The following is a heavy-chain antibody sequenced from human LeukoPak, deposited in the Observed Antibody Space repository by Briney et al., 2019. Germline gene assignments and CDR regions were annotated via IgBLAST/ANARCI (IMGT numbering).Heavy chain of an antibody. CDR1: GYTLTELS. J-gene: IGHJ5*02. V-gene: IGHV1-24*01. CDR2: FDPEDGET. Sequence: ASVTVSCKVSGYTLTELSMHWVRQAPGKGLEWMGGFDPEDGETIYAQKFQGRVTMTEDTSTDTAYMELSSLRSEDTAVYYCATDQVKLWSGYSTSYNWFDPWGQGTLVTVSS. CDR3: ATDQVKLWSGYSTSYNWFDP. D-gene: IGHD3-3*01.